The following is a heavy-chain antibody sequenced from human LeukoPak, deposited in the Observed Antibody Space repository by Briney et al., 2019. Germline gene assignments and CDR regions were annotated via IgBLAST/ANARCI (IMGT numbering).Heavy chain of an antibody. Sequence: GGSLRLSCEASGFTFSNIAMTWVRQAPGERLEWVSTISASGESTYYTDSLKGRFTISRDNSRNTVYLHMSSLRAEDTAVYYCAKINGPILTGKLDCWGQGTLVTVSS. V-gene: IGHV3-23*01. CDR3: AKINGPILTGKLDC. J-gene: IGHJ4*02. CDR2: ISASGEST. CDR1: GFTFSNIA. D-gene: IGHD3-9*01.